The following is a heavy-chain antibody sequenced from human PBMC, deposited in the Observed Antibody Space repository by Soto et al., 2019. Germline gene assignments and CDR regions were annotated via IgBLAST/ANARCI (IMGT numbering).Heavy chain of an antibody. D-gene: IGHD2-15*01. CDR3: ARGGEYCSGVRCYPFDY. CDR1: GGSISSYY. J-gene: IGHJ4*02. V-gene: IGHV4-59*01. CDR2: IYYSGST. Sequence: ETMSRPCTVSGGSISSYYWSWIRQPKGKGLEWIGYIYYSGSTDYNPSLKSRVTISVDTSKNHLSLKLSSVTAADTAVYYCARGGEYCSGVRCYPFDYWGQGTLVTVSS.